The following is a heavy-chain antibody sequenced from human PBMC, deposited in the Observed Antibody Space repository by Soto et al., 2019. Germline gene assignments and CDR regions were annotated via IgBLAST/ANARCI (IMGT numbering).Heavy chain of an antibody. CDR3: NTDPAGST. CDR2: SKSKADGGII. V-gene: IGHV3-15*01. Sequence: EVQLVESGGGLVKPGGSLRLSCAASGFTFNNAWMTWVRQAPGKGLEWVGRSKSKADGGIIDYAAPVRGRFTISRDDSKNTVYLQMNSLKTEDTAMYYCNTDPAGSTWGQGTMVTVSS. CDR1: GFTFNNAW. J-gene: IGHJ3*01.